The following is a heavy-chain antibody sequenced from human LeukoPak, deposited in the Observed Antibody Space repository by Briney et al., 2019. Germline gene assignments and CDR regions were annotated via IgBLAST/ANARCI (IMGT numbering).Heavy chain of an antibody. D-gene: IGHD2-15*01. Sequence: GGSLRLSCAASGFTVSSNYMSWVRQAPGKGLEWVSVIYSGGSTYYADSVKGRFTISRDNSKNTLYLQMNSLRAEDTAVYYCAKAGYCSGGSCYEAYYYGMDVWGQGTTVTVSS. CDR1: GFTVSSNY. V-gene: IGHV3-66*01. CDR3: AKAGYCSGGSCYEAYYYGMDV. J-gene: IGHJ6*02. CDR2: IYSGGST.